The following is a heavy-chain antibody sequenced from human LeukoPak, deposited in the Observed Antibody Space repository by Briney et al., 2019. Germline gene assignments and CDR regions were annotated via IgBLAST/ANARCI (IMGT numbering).Heavy chain of an antibody. CDR2: IYSGGST. J-gene: IGHJ6*03. D-gene: IGHD3-3*01. CDR3: ARVRNDFWCTYYYYYYMDV. CDR1: GFTVSSNY. V-gene: IGHV3-66*02. Sequence: PGGALRLSCAASGFTVSSNYMSCVRQAPGEGLEWVSVIYSGGSTYYADSVKGPFTISRDNSKNTLYLQMNSLRGEDTAVYYCARVRNDFWCTYYYYYYMDVWGKGTTVTVSS.